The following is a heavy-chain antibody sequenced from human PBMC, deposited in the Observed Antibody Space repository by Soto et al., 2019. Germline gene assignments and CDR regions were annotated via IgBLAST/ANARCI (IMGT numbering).Heavy chain of an antibody. CDR3: VRDRRNTASFTGYFDT. CDR1: GFVFRTFR. D-gene: IGHD3-9*01. Sequence: GGSLRLSCEASGFVFRTFRMHWVRRAPGKGLEWLATIRFDGSTARYAESVRGRFKISRDNSMNTLYLQLDRLRVEDTAVYYCVRDRRNTASFTGYFDTWGQGTPVTVSS. CDR2: IRFDGSTA. J-gene: IGHJ4*02. V-gene: IGHV3-33*01.